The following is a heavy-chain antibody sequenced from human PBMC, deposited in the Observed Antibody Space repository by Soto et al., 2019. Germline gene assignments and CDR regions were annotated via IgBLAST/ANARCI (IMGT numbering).Heavy chain of an antibody. CDR1: GGSFSGYY. CDR2: INHSGST. D-gene: IGHD3-10*01. V-gene: IGHV4-34*01. CDR3: ARDAHGSGSYYNWFDP. Sequence: QVQLQQWGAGLLKPSETLSLTCAVYGGSFSGYYWSWIRQPPGKGLAWIGEINHSGSTNYNPSLKSRVTISVDTSKNQFSLKLSSVTAADTAVYYCARDAHGSGSYYNWFDPWGQGTLVTVSS. J-gene: IGHJ5*02.